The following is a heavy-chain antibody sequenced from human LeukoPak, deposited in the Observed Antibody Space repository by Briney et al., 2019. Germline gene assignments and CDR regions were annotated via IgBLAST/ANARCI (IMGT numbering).Heavy chain of an antibody. CDR1: GYTFTGYY. D-gene: IGHD1-26*01. V-gene: IGHV1-2*02. Sequence: ASVKVSCKASGYTFTGYYMHWVRQAPGQGLEWMGWINPNSGGTNYAQKFQGRVTMTRDTSTSTVYMELSSLRSEDTAVYYCARDGSGSYYRWGQGTLVTVSS. CDR2: INPNSGGT. CDR3: ARDGSGSYYR. J-gene: IGHJ4*02.